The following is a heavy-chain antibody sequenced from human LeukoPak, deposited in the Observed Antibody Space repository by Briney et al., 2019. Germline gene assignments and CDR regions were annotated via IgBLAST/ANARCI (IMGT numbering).Heavy chain of an antibody. Sequence: PSQTLSLTCAVSGGSISSGGYSWSWIRQPPGKGLEWIGYIYHSGSTYYNPSLKSRVTISVDRSKNQFSLKLSSVTAADPAVYYCARDRYGDHTYFDYWGQGTLVTVSS. D-gene: IGHD4-17*01. CDR1: GGSISSGGYS. CDR2: IYHSGST. CDR3: ARDRYGDHTYFDY. J-gene: IGHJ4*02. V-gene: IGHV4-30-2*01.